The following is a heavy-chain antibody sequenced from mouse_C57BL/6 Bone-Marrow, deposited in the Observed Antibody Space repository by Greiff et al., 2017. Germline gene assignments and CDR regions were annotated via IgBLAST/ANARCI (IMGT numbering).Heavy chain of an antibody. J-gene: IGHJ3*01. Sequence: QVQLQQPGAELVKPGASVKLSCKASGYTFTSYWMHWVKQRPGQGLEWIGMIHPNSGSTNYNEKFKSKATLTVDKSSSTAYMQLSSLTSEDSAVYYCARSFHYYGSPFAYWGQGTLVTVSA. CDR2: IHPNSGST. CDR1: GYTFTSYW. CDR3: ARSFHYYGSPFAY. V-gene: IGHV1-64*01. D-gene: IGHD1-1*01.